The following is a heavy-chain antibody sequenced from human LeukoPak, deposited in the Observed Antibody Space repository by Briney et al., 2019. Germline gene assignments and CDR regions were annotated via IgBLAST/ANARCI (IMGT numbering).Heavy chain of an antibody. D-gene: IGHD4-23*01. CDR3: ARAGGLALLNYYYYMDV. V-gene: IGHV3-74*01. CDR2: INSDGSST. Sequence: PGGSLRLSCAASGFTLSSYWMHWVRQAPGKGLVWVSRINSDGSSTSYADSVKGRFTISRDNAENTLYLQMNSLRAEDTAVYYCARAGGLALLNYYYYMDVWGKGTTVTVSS. J-gene: IGHJ6*03. CDR1: GFTLSSYW.